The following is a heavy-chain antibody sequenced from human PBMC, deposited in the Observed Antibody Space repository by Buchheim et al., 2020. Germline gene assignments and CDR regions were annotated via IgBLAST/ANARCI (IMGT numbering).Heavy chain of an antibody. CDR2: IIPILGIA. D-gene: IGHD3-3*01. J-gene: IGHJ5*02. Sequence: QVQLVQSGAEVKKPGSSVKVSCKASGGTFSSYTISWVRQAPGQGLEWMGRIIPILGIANYAQKFQGRVTITEDKSTSTAYMELSSLRSEDTAVYYCARQHDFWSGYYSGGGWFDPWGQGTL. V-gene: IGHV1-69*02. CDR3: ARQHDFWSGYYSGGGWFDP. CDR1: GGTFSSYT.